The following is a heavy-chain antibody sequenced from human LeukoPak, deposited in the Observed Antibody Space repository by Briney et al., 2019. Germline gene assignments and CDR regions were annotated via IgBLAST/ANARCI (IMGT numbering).Heavy chain of an antibody. J-gene: IGHJ5*02. V-gene: IGHV4-39*07. CDR1: GGSIRSTSYY. CDR2: IYYSGST. CDR3: ARESGAVVVPAAWVSWFDP. Sequence: SETLSLTCTVSGGSIRSTSYYWGWIRQPPGKGLEWIGSIYYSGSTYYNPSLKSRVTISVDTSKNQFSLKLSSVTAADTAVYYCARESGAVVVPAAWVSWFDPWGQGTLVTVSS. D-gene: IGHD2-2*01.